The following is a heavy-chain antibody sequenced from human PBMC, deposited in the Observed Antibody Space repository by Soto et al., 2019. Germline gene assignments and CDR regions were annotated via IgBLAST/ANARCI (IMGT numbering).Heavy chain of an antibody. CDR1: GGSISSYY. V-gene: IGHV4-59*08. CDR2: IYYSGST. Sequence: SETLSLTCTVSGGSISSYYWSWIRQPPGKGLEWIGYIYYSGSTNYNPSLKSRVTISVDTSKNQFSLKVSSVTAADTAVYYCARHYGGSLDYWGQGTLVTVSS. CDR3: ARHYGGSLDY. J-gene: IGHJ4*02. D-gene: IGHD2-15*01.